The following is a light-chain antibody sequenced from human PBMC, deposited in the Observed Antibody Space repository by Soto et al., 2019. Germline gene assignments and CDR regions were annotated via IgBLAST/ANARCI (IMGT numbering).Light chain of an antibody. V-gene: IGKV3-11*01. CDR3: QQRWHWPSNT. J-gene: IGKJ5*01. CDR2: ETS. CDR1: QSISNY. Sequence: EIVLTQSPATLSLSPCERATLSFSASQSISNYLAWYQQKPGQAPRLLIYETSNRVIGIPARFSGSGSGTDFTLTISSLEPEDFGVYYCQQRWHWPSNTFGQGTRLEIK.